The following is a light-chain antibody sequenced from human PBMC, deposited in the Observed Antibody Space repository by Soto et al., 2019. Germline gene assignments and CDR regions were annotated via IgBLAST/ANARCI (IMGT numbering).Light chain of an antibody. CDR2: SAS. J-gene: IGKJ1*01. Sequence: DIQMTQSPSSLSASVGDRVTITCRASQDIRSDLGWYQQKPGKAPQRLISSASSLQRGVPSRFSGSGSGTEFTLTIASLKPEDFAIYFCLHQKSFPWAFGQGTKVDI. CDR1: QDIRSD. CDR3: LHQKSFPWA. V-gene: IGKV1-17*01.